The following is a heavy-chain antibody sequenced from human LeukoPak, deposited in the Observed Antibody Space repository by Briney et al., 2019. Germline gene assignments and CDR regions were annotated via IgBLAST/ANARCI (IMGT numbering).Heavy chain of an antibody. J-gene: IGHJ4*02. Sequence: GGSLRLSCAASGFTFSSYSMNWVRQAPGKGLEWVSSISSSSSYIYYADSVKGRFTISRDNAKNSLYLQMNSLRAEDTALYYCARDDGVVIGSNQIDYWGQGTLVTVSS. CDR1: GFTFSSYS. CDR3: ARDDGVVIGSNQIDY. V-gene: IGHV3-21*01. CDR2: ISSSSSYI. D-gene: IGHD3-3*01.